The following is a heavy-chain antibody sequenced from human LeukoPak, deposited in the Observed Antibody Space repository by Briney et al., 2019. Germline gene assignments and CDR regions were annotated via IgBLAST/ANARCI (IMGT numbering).Heavy chain of an antibody. J-gene: IGHJ4*02. D-gene: IGHD6-13*01. CDR2: INSDGSSI. V-gene: IGHV3-74*01. CDR1: GFTLSSYW. Sequence: GGSLRLSCAASGFTLSSYWMHWVRQAPGKGLAWVSRINSDGSSISYADSVKGRFTISRDDAKNTLYLQMNSLRVEDTAVYYCARAPYSSSWYVGYWGQGTLVTVSS. CDR3: ARAPYSSSWYVGY.